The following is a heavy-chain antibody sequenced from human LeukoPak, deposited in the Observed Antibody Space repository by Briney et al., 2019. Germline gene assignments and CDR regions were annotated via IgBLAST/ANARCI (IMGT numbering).Heavy chain of an antibody. D-gene: IGHD3-10*01. Sequence: ASVKVSCKASGYIFTSYGITWVRQAPGQGLEWVGWINGHNGNTNYAQKLRGRVTMTTDTATSTAYMELKTLTSDDSAFYYCARAGGFGESDYWGQGTLVTVSS. CDR1: GYIFTSYG. CDR2: INGHNGNT. CDR3: ARAGGFGESDY. J-gene: IGHJ4*02. V-gene: IGHV1-18*01.